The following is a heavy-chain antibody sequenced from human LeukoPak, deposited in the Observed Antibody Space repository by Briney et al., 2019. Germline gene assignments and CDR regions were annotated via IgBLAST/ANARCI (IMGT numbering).Heavy chain of an antibody. J-gene: IGHJ4*02. CDR3: AREWELVYFDY. V-gene: IGHV4-59*01. CDR1: GGSISSYY. Sequence: SETLSLTCTVSGGSISSYYWSWLRQPPGKGLEWIGYIYYSGSTNYNPSLKSRVTISVDTSKNQFSLKLSSVTAADTAVYYCAREWELVYFDYWGQGTLVTVSS. CDR2: IYYSGST. D-gene: IGHD1-26*01.